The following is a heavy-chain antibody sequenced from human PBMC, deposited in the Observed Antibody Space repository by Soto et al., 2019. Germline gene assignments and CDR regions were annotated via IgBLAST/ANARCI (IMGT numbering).Heavy chain of an antibody. CDR2: ISYDGSNK. CDR3: AKVLAVTTAR. D-gene: IGHD4-17*01. V-gene: IGHV3-30*18. Sequence: VQLVESGGGVVQPGRSLRLSCAASGFTFSSYGMHWVRQAPGKGLEWVAVISYDGSNKYYADSVKGRFTISRDNSKNAHDLQMNSLRAEDTAVYYWAKVLAVTTARWGQGALVTVSS. CDR1: GFTFSSYG. J-gene: IGHJ4*02.